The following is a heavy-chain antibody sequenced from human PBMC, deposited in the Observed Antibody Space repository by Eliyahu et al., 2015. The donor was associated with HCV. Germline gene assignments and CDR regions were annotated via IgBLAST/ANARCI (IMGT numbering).Heavy chain of an antibody. Sequence: QLQLQESGPGLVKPSETLSLTCTVSGXSIXXSSYYWGWIRXPPGKGXXWIGGXHXSGXTYYNPSLKSRVTISVDTSKNQFSLKLSSVTAADTAVYYCARHPYDILTGTKYFDYWGQGTLVTVSS. V-gene: IGHV4-39*01. CDR1: GXSIXXSSYY. J-gene: IGHJ4*02. CDR2: XHXSGXT. D-gene: IGHD3-9*01. CDR3: ARHPYDILTGTKYFDY.